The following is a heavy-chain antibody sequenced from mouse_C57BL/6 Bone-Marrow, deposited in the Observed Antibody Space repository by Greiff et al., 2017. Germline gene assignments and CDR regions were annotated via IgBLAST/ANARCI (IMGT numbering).Heavy chain of an antibody. CDR3: ARLTGDDRRGY. V-gene: IGHV1-52*01. CDR1: GYTFTSYW. Sequence: QVQLQQPGAELVRPGSSVKLSCKASGYTFTSYWMHWVKQRPIQGLEWIGNIDPSDSETHYNQKFKDKATLTVDKSSSTAYMQLSSLTSEDSAVYYCARLTGDDRRGYWGQGTTLTGSS. J-gene: IGHJ2*01. CDR2: IDPSDSET. D-gene: IGHD3-2*01.